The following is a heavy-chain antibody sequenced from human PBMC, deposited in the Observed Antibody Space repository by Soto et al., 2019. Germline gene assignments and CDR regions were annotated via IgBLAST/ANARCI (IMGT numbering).Heavy chain of an antibody. V-gene: IGHV3-30-3*01. Sequence: LGGSRSLACPASGFTFTNFSVHWVRQAPGKGLEWVAVISYDGSNKCYADSVKGRFTVSRDNSKNALYLQMNSLRGEDTAVYYCARSLAGAGSGPDYWGQGALVTVSS. CDR3: ARSLAGAGSGPDY. D-gene: IGHD6-19*01. CDR1: GFTFTNFS. CDR2: ISYDGSNK. J-gene: IGHJ4*02.